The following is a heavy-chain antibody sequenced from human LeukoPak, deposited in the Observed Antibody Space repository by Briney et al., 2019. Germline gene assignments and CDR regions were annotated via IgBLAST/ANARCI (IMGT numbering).Heavy chain of an antibody. Sequence: GGSLRLSCAASGFTFSGYAMSWVRQAPGKGLEWASTISDNGGRTYYADSVKGRFTISRDNSKNTLSLQMNSLRAEDSAVYYCATDREGDPSAYYLVGGQGTLITVSS. CDR3: ATDREGDPSAYYLV. J-gene: IGHJ4*02. D-gene: IGHD3-22*01. CDR1: GFTFSGYA. CDR2: ISDNGGRT. V-gene: IGHV3-23*01.